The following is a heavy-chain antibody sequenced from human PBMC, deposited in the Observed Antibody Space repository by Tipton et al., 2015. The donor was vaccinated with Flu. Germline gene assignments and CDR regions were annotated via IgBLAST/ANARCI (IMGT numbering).Heavy chain of an antibody. V-gene: IGHV4-38-2*01. D-gene: IGHD4-11*01. CDR2: VSRSGDT. Sequence: TLSLTCAVSGDSISSVYYWGWIRQFPGKGLEWIGSVSRSGDTNYNPSLRSRVTISIDRSKNQFSLKMKSVTAADMAVYYCARRDYSNYVSDPKSWFDPWGQGTLVAVS. CDR1: GDSISSVYY. J-gene: IGHJ5*02. CDR3: ARRDYSNYVSDPKSWFDP.